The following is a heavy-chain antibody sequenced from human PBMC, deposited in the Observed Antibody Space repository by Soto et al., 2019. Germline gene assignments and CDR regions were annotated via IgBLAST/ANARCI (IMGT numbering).Heavy chain of an antibody. CDR2: TSFSGYT. D-gene: IGHD3-22*01. V-gene: IGHV4-30-4*01. J-gene: IGHJ4*02. CDR1: GDSVSGGDSY. CDR3: VRGGNPYHYATSGPGTFDK. Sequence: QVQLQESGPGLVKPSQTLSLTCTVSGDSVSGGDSYWSWIRQPPGKALEWIGYTSFSGYTSYTPSLKIRVIISVDMSKSQFSLRLTSVTAADTAIYYCVRGGNPYHYATSGPGTFDKWGQGTLVSVSS.